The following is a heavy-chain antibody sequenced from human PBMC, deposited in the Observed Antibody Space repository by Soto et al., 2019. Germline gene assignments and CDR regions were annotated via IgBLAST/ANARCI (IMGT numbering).Heavy chain of an antibody. V-gene: IGHV1-2*02. D-gene: IGHD1-26*01. Sequence: ASVKVSCKASGYTFTGYYIHWVRHTPGQGLEWMGWINPNNGGTNYVQKFQGRVTMTRDTSISTAYMELRRLTSDDTAVYYCARDLPIVGTTTWDYWGQGTLVTVSS. CDR3: ARDLPIVGTTTWDY. J-gene: IGHJ4*02. CDR2: INPNNGGT. CDR1: GYTFTGYY.